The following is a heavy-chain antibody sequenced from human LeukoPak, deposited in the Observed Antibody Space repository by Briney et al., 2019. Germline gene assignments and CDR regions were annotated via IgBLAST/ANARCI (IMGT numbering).Heavy chain of an antibody. V-gene: IGHV3-33*06. Sequence: GGSLRLPCAASGFTFSSYGMHWVRQAPGKGLEWVAVVWFDGSNKYYADSVKGRFTISRDNSKNTLYLQMNSLRAEDTAVYYCAKDRDSSGLDSWGQGTLVTVSS. J-gene: IGHJ4*02. CDR2: VWFDGSNK. CDR1: GFTFSSYG. D-gene: IGHD6-19*01. CDR3: AKDRDSSGLDS.